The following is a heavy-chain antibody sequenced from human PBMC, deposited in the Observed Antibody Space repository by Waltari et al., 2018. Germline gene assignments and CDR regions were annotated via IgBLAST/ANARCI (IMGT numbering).Heavy chain of an antibody. D-gene: IGHD3-3*01. Sequence: QVQLQESGPGLVKPSETLSLTCTVSGGSISSYYWSWIRQPPGKGLEWIGYIYYSGRTNYHPSLQSRVTISVDTSKNQFSLKLSSVTAADTAVYYCARDSGNVDFGVEPYNWFDPWGQGTLVTVSS. J-gene: IGHJ5*02. CDR1: GGSISSYY. CDR2: IYYSGRT. CDR3: ARDSGNVDFGVEPYNWFDP. V-gene: IGHV4-59*01.